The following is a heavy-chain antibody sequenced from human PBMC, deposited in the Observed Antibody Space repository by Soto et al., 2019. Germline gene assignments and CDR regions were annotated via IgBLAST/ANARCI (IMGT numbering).Heavy chain of an antibody. J-gene: IGHJ6*02. CDR1: GGSISSGGYY. Sequence: QVQLQESGPGLVKPSQTLSLTCTVSGGSISSGGYYWNWIRQHPGKGLEWIGYIYYSGSTYYNPSLKSRVTISVDASKNQFSLKLSSVTAADTAVYYCARETSSSWYLYYYGMDVWGQGTTVTVS. V-gene: IGHV4-31*03. CDR2: IYYSGST. D-gene: IGHD6-13*01. CDR3: ARETSSSWYLYYYGMDV.